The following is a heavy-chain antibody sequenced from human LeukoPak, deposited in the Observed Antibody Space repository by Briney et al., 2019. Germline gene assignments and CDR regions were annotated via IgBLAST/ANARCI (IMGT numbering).Heavy chain of an antibody. J-gene: IGHJ6*03. V-gene: IGHV3-30*02. CDR1: GFTFSNYW. D-gene: IGHD6-6*01. CDR3: ARTYSSSSKFAGRREKGYYYYMDV. Sequence: GGSLRLSCAASGFTFSNYWMSWVRQAPGKGLEWVAFIRYDGSNKYYADSVKGRFTISRDNSKNTLYLQMNSLRAEDTAVYYCARTYSSSSKFAGRREKGYYYYMDVWGKGTTVTVSS. CDR2: IRYDGSNK.